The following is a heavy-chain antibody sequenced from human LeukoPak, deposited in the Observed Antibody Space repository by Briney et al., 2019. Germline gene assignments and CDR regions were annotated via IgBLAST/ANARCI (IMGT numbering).Heavy chain of an antibody. J-gene: IGHJ6*03. CDR1: GGSISSYY. CDR2: VYTSGST. V-gene: IGHV4-4*07. CDR3: ARESQDYSSWGEYQYYYMDV. Sequence: SETLSLTCTVSGGSISSYYWSWIRQPAGKGLEWIGRVYTSGSTNYNPSLKSRVTMSIDTSKNQFSLKLSSVTAADTAVYYCARESQDYSSWGEYQYYYMDVWGKGTTVTISS. D-gene: IGHD6-13*01.